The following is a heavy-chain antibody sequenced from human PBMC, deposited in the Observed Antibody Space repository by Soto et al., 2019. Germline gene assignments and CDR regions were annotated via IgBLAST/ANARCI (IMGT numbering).Heavy chain of an antibody. CDR2: ASYSGSEV. Sequence: HGGSLRLCCVASGFDFSSYGIHWVRQSPGKGLEWVASASYSGSEVFYADFAKGRFTVSKEISKKTAFLQMNALRHDDSAIYFCARDSGWLILNFDFWGQGTRVTVSS. J-gene: IGHJ4*02. CDR3: ARDSGWLILNFDF. D-gene: IGHD6-19*01. CDR1: GFDFSSYG. V-gene: IGHV3-30*03.